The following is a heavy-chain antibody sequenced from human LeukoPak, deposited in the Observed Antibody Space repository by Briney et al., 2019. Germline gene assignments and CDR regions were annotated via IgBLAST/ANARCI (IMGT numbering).Heavy chain of an antibody. V-gene: IGHV1-8*01. Sequence: ASVTVSCKASGYTFTSYDINWVRQATGQGLEWMGWMNPNSGNTGYAQEFKGRVTITRNTSISTAYMELSHLRFEDTAVYFCARSSELRRIDYWGQGTLVTVSS. CDR2: MNPNSGNT. CDR1: GYTFTSYD. D-gene: IGHD1-7*01. CDR3: ARSSELRRIDY. J-gene: IGHJ4*02.